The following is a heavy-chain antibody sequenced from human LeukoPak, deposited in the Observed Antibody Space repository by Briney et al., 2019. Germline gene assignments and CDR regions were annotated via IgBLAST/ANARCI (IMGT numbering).Heavy chain of an antibody. CDR1: GYSITSAYY. CDR2: FFLKGST. V-gene: IGHV4-38-2*02. D-gene: IGHD3-10*01. J-gene: IGHJ6*03. CDR3: ARQLYVSGSYYAPMDV. Sequence: SSETLSLTCTVSGYSITSAYYWGWIRQPPGKGLEWIGSFFLKGSTYYNPSLKSRVTISVDKSKNQFSLKLSSVTAADTAVYFCARQLYVSGSYYAPMDVWGKGTTVTISS.